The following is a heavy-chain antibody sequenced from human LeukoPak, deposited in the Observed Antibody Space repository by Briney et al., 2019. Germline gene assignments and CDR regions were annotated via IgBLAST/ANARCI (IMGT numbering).Heavy chain of an antibody. V-gene: IGHV3-21*01. Sequence: GGSLRLSCAASGFTFNSFAMNWVRQAPGKGLEWVSSISSSSSYIYYSDSVKGRFTISRDNAKNSLYLQMNSLSVEDTAVYYCTRDRYDSREPWGQGTLVTVSS. J-gene: IGHJ5*02. CDR2: ISSSSSYI. D-gene: IGHD3-22*01. CDR1: GFTFNSFA. CDR3: TRDRYDSREP.